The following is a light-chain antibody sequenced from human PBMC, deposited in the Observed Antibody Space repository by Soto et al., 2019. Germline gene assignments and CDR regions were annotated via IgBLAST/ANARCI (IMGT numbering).Light chain of an antibody. CDR2: TGS. Sequence: DIQMTQSPSSLSASVGDIVTITCRATQKISNRLSCYQHKTGKAPNLLIYTGSSVQRGVPPRFSGSGSGTDFTLTITNLQPEDVSAFYCQQGYNSPPYTFGQGTKLEIK. J-gene: IGKJ2*01. CDR1: QKISNR. V-gene: IGKV1-39*01. CDR3: QQGYNSPPYT.